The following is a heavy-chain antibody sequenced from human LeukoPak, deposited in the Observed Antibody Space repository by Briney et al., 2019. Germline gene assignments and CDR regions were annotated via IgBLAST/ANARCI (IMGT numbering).Heavy chain of an antibody. CDR1: GGSISSYY. CDR3: ARHRIVGATGLFDP. V-gene: IGHV4-4*09. CDR2: IYTSGST. Sequence: SETLSLTCTVSGGSISSYYWSWIRQPPGKGLEWIGYIYTSGSTNYNPSLKGRVTISVDTSKNQFSLKLSSVTAADTAVYYCARHRIVGATGLFDPWGQGTLVTVSS. D-gene: IGHD1-26*01. J-gene: IGHJ5*02.